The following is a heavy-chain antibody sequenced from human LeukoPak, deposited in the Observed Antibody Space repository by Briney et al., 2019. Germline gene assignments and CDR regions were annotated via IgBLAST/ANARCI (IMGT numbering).Heavy chain of an antibody. Sequence: SQTLSLTCAISGDSVSSKSAAWNWIRQSPSRGLEWLGRTYYRSKWSSGYAESVKSRISINPDTSKNQFSLQLKSVTPEDTAVYYCARLVGATSGLLLRSYYYYGMDVWGQGTTVTVSS. V-gene: IGHV6-1*01. J-gene: IGHJ6*02. CDR3: ARLVGATSGLLLRSYYYYGMDV. CDR2: TYYRSKWSS. CDR1: GDSVSSKSAA. D-gene: IGHD1-26*01.